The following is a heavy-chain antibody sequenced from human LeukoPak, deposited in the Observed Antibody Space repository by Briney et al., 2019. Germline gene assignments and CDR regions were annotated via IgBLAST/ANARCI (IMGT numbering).Heavy chain of an antibody. CDR3: AKATDYGY. J-gene: IGHJ4*02. CDR2: LTDSGGST. CDR1: GFTFNNYA. Sequence: GGSLRLSCAASGFTFNNYAMSWVRQAPGKGLEWVSALTDSGGSTYYADSVKGRFTISRDNSKNTLYLQMNSLRVEDTAVCYCAKATDYGYWGQGTLVTVSS. V-gene: IGHV3-23*01. D-gene: IGHD1-26*01.